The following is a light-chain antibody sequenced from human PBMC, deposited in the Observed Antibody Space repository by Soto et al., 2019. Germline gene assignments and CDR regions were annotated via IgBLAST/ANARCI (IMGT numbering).Light chain of an antibody. CDR1: SSDVGSYNL. V-gene: IGLV2-14*02. Sequence: QSALTQPASVSGSPEQSITISCTGTSSDVGSYNLVSWYQQHPGKAPKVMIYEATKRPSGVSNRFSGSKSAYTASLTISRLQAEDEADYFCTSSTTDSRYVFGTGTKLTVL. CDR3: TSSTTDSRYV. CDR2: EAT. J-gene: IGLJ1*01.